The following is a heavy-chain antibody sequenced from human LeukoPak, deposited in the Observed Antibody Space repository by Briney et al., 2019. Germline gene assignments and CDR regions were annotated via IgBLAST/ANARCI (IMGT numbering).Heavy chain of an antibody. J-gene: IGHJ4*02. CDR3: ARVAVAGNGPRD. Sequence: SETLSLTCTVSGGSISSTNWWSWVRQPPGKGLEWIGEIYHSGSTYYNPSLKSRVTISVDTSKNQFSLKLSSVTAADTAVYYCARVAVAGNGPRDWGQGTLVTVSS. D-gene: IGHD6-19*01. CDR2: IYHSGST. CDR1: GGSISSTNW. V-gene: IGHV4-4*02.